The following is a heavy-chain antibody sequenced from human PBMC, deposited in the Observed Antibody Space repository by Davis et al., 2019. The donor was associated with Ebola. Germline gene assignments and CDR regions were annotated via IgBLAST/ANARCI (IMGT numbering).Heavy chain of an antibody. J-gene: IGHJ3*02. D-gene: IGHD1-14*01. CDR2: ISYYENNK. CDR1: GFTFSSSA. Sequence: PGGSLRLSCAASGFTFSSSAMHWVRQAPGKGLDWVAIISYYENNKYYTDSVKGRFTISRDNSRNTVYLQMNSLRPEDTAMYYCAKSSGSGAFDIWGHGTVVTVSS. V-gene: IGHV3-30-3*02. CDR3: AKSSGSGAFDI.